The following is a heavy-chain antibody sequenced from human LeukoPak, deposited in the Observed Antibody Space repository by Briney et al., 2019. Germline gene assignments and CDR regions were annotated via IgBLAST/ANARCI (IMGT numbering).Heavy chain of an antibody. CDR3: ARGGRAYDL. CDR1: GGSISSYF. CDR2: IYYSGTT. J-gene: IGHJ2*01. V-gene: IGHV4-59*01. Sequence: PSETLSLTCTVSGGSISSYFWSWIRQPPGKGLEWIGYIYYSGTTNYNPSLKSRVTISVDTSKNQFSLRLSSVTAADTAVYYCARGGRAYDLWGRGTLVTVSS. D-gene: IGHD2-15*01.